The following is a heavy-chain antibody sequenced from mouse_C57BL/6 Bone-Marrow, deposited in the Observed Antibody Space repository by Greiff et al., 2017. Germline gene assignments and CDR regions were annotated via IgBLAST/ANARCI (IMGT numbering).Heavy chain of an antibody. J-gene: IGHJ1*03. CDR2: IRSKSSNYAT. V-gene: IGHV10-3*01. CDR3: VRGDYYGSSSGYFDV. D-gene: IGHD1-1*01. Sequence: EVHLVESGGGLVQPKGSLKLSCAASGFTFNTYAMHWVRQAPGKGLEWVARIRSKSSNYATYYADSVKDRFTISRDDSQSMLYLQMNNLKTEDTAMYYCVRGDYYGSSSGYFDVWGTGTTVTVSS. CDR1: GFTFNTYA.